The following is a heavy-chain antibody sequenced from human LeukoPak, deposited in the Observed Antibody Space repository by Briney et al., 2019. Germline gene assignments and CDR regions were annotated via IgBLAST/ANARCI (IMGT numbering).Heavy chain of an antibody. Sequence: GGSLRLSCAASGFTFDDYGMSWVRQAPGKGLEWVGRIKTKADGWTADCAAPMKGRFTISRDDSKNTLYLQMDSLKTEDTAVYYCTTRVVTTNDYWGQGTLVTVSS. J-gene: IGHJ4*02. CDR3: TTRVVTTNDY. D-gene: IGHD2-21*02. CDR1: GFTFDDYG. V-gene: IGHV3-15*01. CDR2: IKTKADGWTA.